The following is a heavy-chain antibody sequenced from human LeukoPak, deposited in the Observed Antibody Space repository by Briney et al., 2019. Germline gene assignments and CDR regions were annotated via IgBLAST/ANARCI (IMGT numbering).Heavy chain of an antibody. CDR1: GGSISSYY. V-gene: IGHV4-59*08. CDR3: ARLGESAVAGLTFDY. Sequence: SETLSLTCTVSGGSISSYYWSWIRQPPGKGLEWIGYIYYSGSTNYNPSLKSRVTISVDTSKNQFSLQLSSVTAADTAVYYCARLGESAVAGLTFDYWGQGTLVTVSS. J-gene: IGHJ4*02. CDR2: IYYSGST. D-gene: IGHD6-19*01.